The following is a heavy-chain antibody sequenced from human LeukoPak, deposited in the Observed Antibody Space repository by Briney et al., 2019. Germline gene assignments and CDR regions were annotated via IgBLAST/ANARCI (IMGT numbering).Heavy chain of an antibody. D-gene: IGHD6-13*01. CDR3: AREWQGGIAAAGTRIEGDY. J-gene: IGHJ4*02. CDR2: IKQDGSEK. CDR1: GFSVSGYW. Sequence: GSLRLSCAVSGFSVSGYWMTWVRQAPGKGLKWVANIKQDGSEKNYVDSVKGRFTISRDNAENSLFLQMNSLRVEDTAVYYCAREWQGGIAAAGTRIEGDYWGQGTLVAVSS. V-gene: IGHV3-7*01.